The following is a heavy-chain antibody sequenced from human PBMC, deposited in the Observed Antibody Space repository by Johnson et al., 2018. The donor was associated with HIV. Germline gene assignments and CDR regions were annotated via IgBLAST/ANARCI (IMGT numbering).Heavy chain of an antibody. CDR3: AVACRDGYTCDVYDI. J-gene: IGHJ3*02. CDR2: INSGGST. Sequence: VQLVESGGGLVQPGGSLRLSCAASGLTVSSYYMTWVRQGPGKGLEWVSVINSGGSTYYADSVKGRFIMSRDNPKNTLYLQMNSLRAEDTAIYYCAVACRDGYTCDVYDIWGQGTMVTVSS. D-gene: IGHD5-24*01. V-gene: IGHV3-66*01. CDR1: GLTVSSYY.